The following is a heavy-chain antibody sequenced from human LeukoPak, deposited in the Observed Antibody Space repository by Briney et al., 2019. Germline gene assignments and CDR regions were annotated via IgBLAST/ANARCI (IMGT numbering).Heavy chain of an antibody. Sequence: SETLSLTCTVSGGSISSYYWSWIRQPAGKGLEWIGRIYTSGSTNYNPSLKSRVTMSVDTSKNQFSLKLSPVTAADTDVYYCARDPHTEREPFNWGQGTLVTVSS. CDR3: ARDPHTEREPFN. J-gene: IGHJ4*02. V-gene: IGHV4-4*07. CDR2: IYTSGST. CDR1: GGSISSYY. D-gene: IGHD1-14*01.